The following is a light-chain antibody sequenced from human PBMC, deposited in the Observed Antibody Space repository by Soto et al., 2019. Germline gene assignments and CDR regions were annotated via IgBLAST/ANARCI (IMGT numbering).Light chain of an antibody. CDR3: QQYNPGT. Sequence: DIHMTQSPPTLSASVGDRVTITCRASQSISRGLAWKQQKAGEAPKLLIYDASTLVNGVPSRFSGSGSGTEFTLTISSLQPDDFETYYCQQYNPGTFGQGTKVEIK. V-gene: IGKV1-5*01. CDR2: DAS. J-gene: IGKJ1*01. CDR1: QSISRG.